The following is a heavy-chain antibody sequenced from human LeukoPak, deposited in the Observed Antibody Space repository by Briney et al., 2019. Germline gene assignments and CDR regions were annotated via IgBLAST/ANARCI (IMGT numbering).Heavy chain of an antibody. CDR3: ARVRYSGYDPYYFDY. CDR2: IYYSGST. CDR1: GGSISSDGYY. J-gene: IGHJ4*02. D-gene: IGHD5-12*01. V-gene: IGHV4-31*03. Sequence: PSETLSLTCTVSGGSISSDGYYWSWIRQHPGKGLEWIGYIYYSGSTYYNPSLKSRVTISVDTSKNQFSLKLSSVTAADTAVYYCARVRYSGYDPYYFDYWGQGTLVTVSS.